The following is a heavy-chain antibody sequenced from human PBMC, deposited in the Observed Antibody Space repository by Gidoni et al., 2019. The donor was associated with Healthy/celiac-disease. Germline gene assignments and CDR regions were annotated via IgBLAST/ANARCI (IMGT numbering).Heavy chain of an antibody. CDR1: CGSLSIYY. D-gene: IGHD6-13*01. J-gene: IGHJ2*01. V-gene: IGHV4-4*07. Sequence: QVQLPESGPGLVKPSETLSLTCPVSCGSLSIYYWSWIRQPAGKGLEWIGRISTSGSTNYNPSLKSRVTMSVDTSKNQFSLKLSSVTAADTAVYYCARGVEAAASRANWYFDLWGRGTLVTVSS. CDR2: ISTSGST. CDR3: ARGVEAAASRANWYFDL.